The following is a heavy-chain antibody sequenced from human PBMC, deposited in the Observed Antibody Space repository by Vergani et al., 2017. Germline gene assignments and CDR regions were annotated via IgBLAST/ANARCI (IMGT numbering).Heavy chain of an antibody. CDR3: ARGETRTDWFDP. CDR1: GVSIQSGSFY. V-gene: IGHV4-61*02. CDR2: VCPSGTT. Sequence: QVQLHESGPGLVKPSETLSLICSVSGVSIQSGSFYWTWIRQTAERGLEGMGRVCPSGTTNYNLSLNGRVTIFVDKSKNILSLMLNSVTAADTAVYYCARGETRTDWFDPWGQGTLVTVSS. J-gene: IGHJ5*02. D-gene: IGHD3/OR15-3a*01.